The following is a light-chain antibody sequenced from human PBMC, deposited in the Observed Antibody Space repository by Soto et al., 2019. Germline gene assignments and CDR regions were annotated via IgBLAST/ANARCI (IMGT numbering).Light chain of an antibody. CDR3: QQSYNSPPWT. CDR2: AAS. V-gene: IGKV1-39*01. J-gene: IGKJ1*01. Sequence: DIQLTQSPSFLSASVGDRVTITCRASQSIGVYLNWYQQRPGKAPKLLVYAASNLQTGVPSRVSGTGSGTDFVLTISSLQPEDAATYFCQQSYNSPPWTFGQGTKVDIK. CDR1: QSIGVY.